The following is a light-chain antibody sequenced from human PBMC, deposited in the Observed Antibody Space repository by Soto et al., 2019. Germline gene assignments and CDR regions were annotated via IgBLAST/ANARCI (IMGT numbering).Light chain of an antibody. CDR1: RSVTSNF. CDR2: GAS. Sequence: NELTQSPGTLYLSPGERATLSCRASRSVTSNFVAWYQQKPGQAPRLLVYGASTRAIDIPERFRGSGSGTDFSLTINRLEHDDVAVYFCQEYVSSSRGTFGQGTKVEIK. J-gene: IGKJ2*01. CDR3: QEYVSSSRGT. V-gene: IGKV3-20*01.